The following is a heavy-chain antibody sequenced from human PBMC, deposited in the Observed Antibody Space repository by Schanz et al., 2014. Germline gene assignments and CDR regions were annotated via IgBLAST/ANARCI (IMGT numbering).Heavy chain of an antibody. D-gene: IGHD1-1*01. J-gene: IGHJ4*02. V-gene: IGHV3-21*02. CDR1: GFTFSTYY. CDR2: ISSSSSYI. CDR3: ARDSAGTTFGVLDS. Sequence: EVQLVESGGGLVKPGGSLRLSCAASGFTFSTYYMNWVRQAPGKGLEWVSSISSSSSYISYADSVKGRFTISRDNAKNSLYLQMNRLRTEDTALYYCARDSAGTTFGVLDSWGQGTLVTVSS.